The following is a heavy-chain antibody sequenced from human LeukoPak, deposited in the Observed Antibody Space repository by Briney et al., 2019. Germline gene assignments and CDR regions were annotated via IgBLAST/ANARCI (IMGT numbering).Heavy chain of an antibody. CDR3: ARNWLRSSVWSVHDWFDP. J-gene: IGHJ5*02. CDR2: INHSGGT. CDR1: GGSFSGYY. D-gene: IGHD6-19*01. Sequence: PSETLSLTCAVYGGSFSGYYWSWIRQPPGKGLEWVGEINHSGGTKYNPSLKSGVTISVKKSKNQSSLKLSSVPAADRAVYYCARNWLRSSVWSVHDWFDPWGQGTLVTVS. V-gene: IGHV4-34*01.